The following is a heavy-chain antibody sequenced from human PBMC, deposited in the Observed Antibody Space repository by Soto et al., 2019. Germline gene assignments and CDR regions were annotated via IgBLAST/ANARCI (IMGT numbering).Heavy chain of an antibody. V-gene: IGHV3-74*01. CDR2: INSDGSST. J-gene: IGHJ3*02. CDR1: GFTFSSYW. D-gene: IGHD1-7*01. Sequence: GGSLRLSCAASGFTFSSYWMHWVRQAPGKGLVWVSRINSDGSSTNYADSVKGRFTISRDNAKNTLYLQMNSLRAEDTSVYYCAIETGPSRFGNSSAFDIWGQGTMVTVSS. CDR3: AIETGPSRFGNSSAFDI.